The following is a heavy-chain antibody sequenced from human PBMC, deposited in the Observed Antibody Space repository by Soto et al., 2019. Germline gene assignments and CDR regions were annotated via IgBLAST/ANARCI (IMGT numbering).Heavy chain of an antibody. CDR3: TTDLSYYYGSGRGFDP. CDR1: GFTFSNAW. D-gene: IGHD3-10*01. Sequence: GGSLRLSCAASGFTFSNAWMSWVRQAPGKGLEWVGRIKSKTDGGTTDYAAPVKGRFTISRDDSKNTLYLQMNSLNTEDTAVYYCTTDLSYYYGSGRGFDPWGQGTLVTVSS. J-gene: IGHJ5*02. V-gene: IGHV3-15*01. CDR2: IKSKTDGGTT.